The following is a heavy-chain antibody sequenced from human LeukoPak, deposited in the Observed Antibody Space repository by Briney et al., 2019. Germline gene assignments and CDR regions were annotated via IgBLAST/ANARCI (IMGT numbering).Heavy chain of an antibody. CDR3: ARNYYYYYGLDV. CDR1: GFTFSSYW. Sequence: PGGSLRLSCAASGFTFSSYWMHWVRHAPGKGLVWVSRISGDRSSTSYAVSVQGRFTISRDNAKNTLYLQMNSLRAEDTAVYDCARNYYYYYGLDVWGQGTPVTGSS. V-gene: IGHV3-74*01. J-gene: IGHJ6*02. CDR2: ISGDRSST.